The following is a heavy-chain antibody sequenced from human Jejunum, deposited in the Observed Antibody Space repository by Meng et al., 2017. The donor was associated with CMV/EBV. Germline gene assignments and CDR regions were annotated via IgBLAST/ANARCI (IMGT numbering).Heavy chain of an antibody. J-gene: IGHJ4*02. CDR1: GYTFPSYA. D-gene: IGHD2-15*01. CDR2: INTNTGNP. CDR3: ARLYCSGGSCYTIDY. V-gene: IGHV7-4-1*02. Sequence: QVQAGPSWSELRTPGASVKVYCKASGYTFPSYAMNWVRQAPGQGLEWMGWINTNTGNPTYAQGFTGRFVFSLDTSVSTAYLQISSLKAADTAVYYCARLYCSGGSCYTIDYWGQGTLVTVSS.